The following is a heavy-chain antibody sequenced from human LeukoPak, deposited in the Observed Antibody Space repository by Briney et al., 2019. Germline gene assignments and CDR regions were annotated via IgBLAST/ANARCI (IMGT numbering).Heavy chain of an antibody. D-gene: IGHD7-27*01. Sequence: ASVKVSCKASGYTFTSYGISWVRQAPGQGLEWMGGIIPIFGTANYAQKFQGRVTITADESTSTAYMELSSLRSEDTAVYYCARAELTGEYYFDYWGQGTLVTVSS. CDR1: GYTFTSYG. CDR3: ARAELTGEYYFDY. V-gene: IGHV1-69*13. CDR2: IIPIFGTA. J-gene: IGHJ4*02.